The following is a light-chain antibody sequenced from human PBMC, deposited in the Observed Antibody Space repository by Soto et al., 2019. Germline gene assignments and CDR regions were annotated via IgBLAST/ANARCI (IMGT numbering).Light chain of an antibody. V-gene: IGLV4-69*01. CDR2: VNSDGSH. CDR1: SGHSSYA. CDR3: QTWGTARV. J-gene: IGLJ7*01. Sequence: QPVLTQSPSASASLGASVKLTCTLSSGHSSYAIAWHQQQPEKGPRYLMKVNSDGSHSKGDGIPDRFSGSSSGAERYLTMSSLQSEDEGDYYSQTWGTARVFGGGTQLTVL.